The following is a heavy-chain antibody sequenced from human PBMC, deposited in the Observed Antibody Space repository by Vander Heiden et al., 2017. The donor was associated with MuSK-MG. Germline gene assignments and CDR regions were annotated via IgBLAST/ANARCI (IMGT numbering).Heavy chain of an antibody. CDR2: IRSKANRYAT. D-gene: IGHD4-17*01. Sequence: EVQLVESGGGLVQPGGSLKLSCAASGFNFSGSAMHWVRQGYGKGLEWVGRIRSKANRYATAYAASVKGRFTISRDDSKNTANMKMNSLKTEDTAVYYCRGPVTTGDYWGQGTLGTVYS. J-gene: IGHJ4*02. CDR1: GFNFSGSA. CDR3: RGPVTTGDY. V-gene: IGHV3-73*02.